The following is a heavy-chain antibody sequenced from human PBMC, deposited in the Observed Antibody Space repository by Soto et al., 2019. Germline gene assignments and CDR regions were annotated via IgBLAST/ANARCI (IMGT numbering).Heavy chain of an antibody. J-gene: IGHJ4*02. CDR2: ISYDGSNK. D-gene: IGHD3-16*01. CDR1: GFTFSSYG. Sequence: PGGSLRLSCAASGFTFSSYGMHWVRQAPGKGLEWVAVISYDGSNKYYADSVKGRFTISRDNSKNTLYLQMNSLRAEDTAVYYCAKGSANGSPYYFDFWGPGTLVTVSS. V-gene: IGHV3-30*18. CDR3: AKGSANGSPYYFDF.